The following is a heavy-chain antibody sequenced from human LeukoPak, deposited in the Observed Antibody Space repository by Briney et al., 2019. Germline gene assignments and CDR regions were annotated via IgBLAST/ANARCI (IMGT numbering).Heavy chain of an antibody. CDR3: ARTSGWYDHYFDY. J-gene: IGHJ4*02. Sequence: SVKVSCKASGGTFSSYAISWMRQAPGQGLEWMGGIIPIFGTANYAQKFQGRVTITADESTSTAYMELSSLRSEDTAVYYCARTSGWYDHYFDYWDQGTLVTVSS. V-gene: IGHV1-69*13. CDR2: IIPIFGTA. CDR1: GGTFSSYA. D-gene: IGHD6-19*01.